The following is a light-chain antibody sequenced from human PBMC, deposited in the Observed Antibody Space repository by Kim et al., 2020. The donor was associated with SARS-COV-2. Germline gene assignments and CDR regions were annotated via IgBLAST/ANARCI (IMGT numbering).Light chain of an antibody. CDR3: MEAAHRPFT. J-gene: IGKJ3*01. CDR1: QRLVHSDGTTY. Sequence: PASNSRRSSQRLVHSDGTTYLDWFQQRPGHPPRRFIYYVSYRDACVPDRLSGSGSRTDFTLKVSRGEAEDVGVYYCMEAAHRPFTFGPGTKVEIK. CDR2: YVS. V-gene: IGKV2-30*02.